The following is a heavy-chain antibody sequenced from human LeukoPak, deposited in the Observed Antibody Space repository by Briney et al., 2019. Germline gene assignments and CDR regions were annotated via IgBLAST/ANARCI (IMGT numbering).Heavy chain of an antibody. CDR3: ARGRSCSSTSCLYNWFDP. V-gene: IGHV4-34*01. D-gene: IGHD2-2*01. J-gene: IGHJ5*02. CDR2: INHSGST. CDR1: GGSFSSYS. Sequence: SETLSLTCAVYGGSFSSYSWSWIRQPPGKGLEWIREINHSGSTNYNPSLKSRVTISVDTSKNQFSLKLSSVTAADTAVYYCARGRSCSSTSCLYNWFDPWGQGTLVTVSS.